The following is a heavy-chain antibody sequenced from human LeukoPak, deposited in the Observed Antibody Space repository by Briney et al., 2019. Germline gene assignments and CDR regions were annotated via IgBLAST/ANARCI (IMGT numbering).Heavy chain of an antibody. J-gene: IGHJ4*02. Sequence: PGGSLRLSCAASGFTFSSYTMNWVRQAPGKGLEWVSSISSGSRSKFYADSVKGRFTISRDNTKNSLHLQLNSLRAEDTAVYYCAQDYYGSGGQGTLVTVSS. CDR2: ISSGSRSK. D-gene: IGHD3-10*01. CDR1: GFTFSSYT. V-gene: IGHV3-21*01. CDR3: AQDYYGS.